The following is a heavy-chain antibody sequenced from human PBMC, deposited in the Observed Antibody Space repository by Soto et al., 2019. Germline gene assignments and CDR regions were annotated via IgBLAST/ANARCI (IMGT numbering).Heavy chain of an antibody. CDR1: GGSFSGYY. Sequence: SETLSLTCAVYGGSFSGYYWSWIRQPPGKGLEWIGEINHSGSTNYNPSLKSRVTISVDTSKNQFSLKLSSVTAADTAVYYCARTDLNYYSNYRDYYYYYMDVWGKGTTVTVSS. CDR2: INHSGST. CDR3: ARTDLNYYSNYRDYYYYYMDV. V-gene: IGHV4-34*01. D-gene: IGHD4-4*01. J-gene: IGHJ6*03.